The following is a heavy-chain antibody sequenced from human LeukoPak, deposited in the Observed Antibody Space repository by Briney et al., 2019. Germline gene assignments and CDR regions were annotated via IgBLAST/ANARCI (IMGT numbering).Heavy chain of an antibody. D-gene: IGHD1-26*01. CDR1: GGSISSSNW. CDR2: IYHSGST. CDR3: ARVSSGATTVDY. V-gene: IGHV4-4*02. J-gene: IGHJ4*02. Sequence: PSETLSLTCAVSGGSISSSNWWSWVRQPPGKGLEWVGEIYHSGSTNYNPSLKSRVTISVDKSKNQFSLKLSSVTAADTAVYYCARVSSGATTVDYWGQGTLVTVSS.